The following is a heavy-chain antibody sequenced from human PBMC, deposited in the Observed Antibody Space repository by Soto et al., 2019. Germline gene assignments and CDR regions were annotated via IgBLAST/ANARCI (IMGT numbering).Heavy chain of an antibody. V-gene: IGHV4-4*07. Sequence: SETLSLTCTVSGGSISSYYWSWIRRPAGKGLEWIGRIYTSGSTNYNPSLKSRVTMSVDTSKNQFSLKLSSVTAADTAVYYCARAPHCSGGSCYNWFDPWGQGTLVTVSS. J-gene: IGHJ5*02. CDR2: IYTSGST. CDR3: ARAPHCSGGSCYNWFDP. CDR1: GGSISSYY. D-gene: IGHD2-15*01.